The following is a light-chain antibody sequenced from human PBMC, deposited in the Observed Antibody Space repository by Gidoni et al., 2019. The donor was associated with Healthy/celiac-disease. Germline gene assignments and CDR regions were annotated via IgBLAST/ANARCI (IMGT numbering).Light chain of an antibody. CDR3: QQSYSTPWT. Sequence: DIQMTQSPSSLSASVGDRVTITCRASQSISSYLYWYQQKPGKAPKLLIYAASSLQSGVTSRFSGSGSGTDFILTISSPQPEDFATYYCQQSYSTPWTFGQGTKVEIK. V-gene: IGKV1-39*01. CDR1: QSISSY. CDR2: AAS. J-gene: IGKJ1*01.